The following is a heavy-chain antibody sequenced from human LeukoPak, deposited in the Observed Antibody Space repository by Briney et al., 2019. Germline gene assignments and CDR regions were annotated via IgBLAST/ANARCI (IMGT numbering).Heavy chain of an antibody. D-gene: IGHD1-26*01. J-gene: IGHJ4*02. CDR1: GGSIRSYY. Sequence: SETLSLTCTVSGGSIRSYYWSWIRQPPGKGLEWIGYIYYSGSTNYNPSLKSRVTISVDTSKNQFSLKLSSVTAADTAVYYCAAREDGFDYWGQGTLVTVSS. CDR3: AAREDGFDY. V-gene: IGHV4-59*01. CDR2: IYYSGST.